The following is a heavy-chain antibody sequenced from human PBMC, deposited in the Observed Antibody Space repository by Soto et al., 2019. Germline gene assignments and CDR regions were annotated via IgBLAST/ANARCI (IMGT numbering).Heavy chain of an antibody. CDR3: AKDQSSCDVHDAFDI. J-gene: IGHJ3*02. CDR1: GFTFSSYA. V-gene: IGHV3-23*01. Sequence: GGSLRLSCAASGFTFSSYAMSWVRQAPGKGLEWVSAISGSGGSTYYADSVKGRFTISRDNFKNTLYLQMNSLRAEDTAVYYCAKDQSSCDVHDAFDIWGQGTMVTVSS. CDR2: ISGSGGST. D-gene: IGHD2-2*01.